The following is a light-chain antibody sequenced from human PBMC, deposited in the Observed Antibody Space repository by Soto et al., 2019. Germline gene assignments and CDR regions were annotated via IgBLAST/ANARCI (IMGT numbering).Light chain of an antibody. CDR2: DAS. V-gene: IGKV3D-20*01. Sequence: EIVLTQSPATLSLSPGDRATLSCGASQSVTSNYLAWYQQKPGLAPRLLMYDASSRATDIPDRFSGSGSGTHVPIAISRLEPEDFAVYYCQQYGSSPRTFGQGTKVEIK. CDR1: QSVTSNY. J-gene: IGKJ1*01. CDR3: QQYGSSPRT.